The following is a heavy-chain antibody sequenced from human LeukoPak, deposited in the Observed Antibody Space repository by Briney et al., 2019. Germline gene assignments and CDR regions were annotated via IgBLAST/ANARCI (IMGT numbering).Heavy chain of an antibody. CDR3: ARDHIVVVPAAIYY. CDR1: GYTFTSYG. CDR2: ISAYNGNT. Sequence: ASVKVSCKASGYTFTSYGISWVRQAPGQGLEWMGWISAYNGNTNYAQKLQGRVTMTTDTSTSTAYMELRSLRSDDTAVYYCARDHIVVVPAAIYYWGQGTLVTVSS. D-gene: IGHD2-2*01. V-gene: IGHV1-18*01. J-gene: IGHJ4*02.